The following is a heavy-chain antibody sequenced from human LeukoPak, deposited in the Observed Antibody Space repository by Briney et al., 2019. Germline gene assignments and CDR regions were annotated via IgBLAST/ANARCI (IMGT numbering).Heavy chain of an antibody. CDR2: ISGSSGYI. D-gene: IGHD2-2*01. J-gene: IGHJ5*02. Sequence: GGSLRLSCAASGFTFSHYYMTWVRQAPGKGLEWVSSISGSSGYIFYADSVKGRFTISRDNAKNSLYLQMNSLRAEDTAVYYCASTNARTNWFDPWGQGTLVTVSS. CDR1: GFTFSHYY. V-gene: IGHV3-21*06. CDR3: ASTNARTNWFDP.